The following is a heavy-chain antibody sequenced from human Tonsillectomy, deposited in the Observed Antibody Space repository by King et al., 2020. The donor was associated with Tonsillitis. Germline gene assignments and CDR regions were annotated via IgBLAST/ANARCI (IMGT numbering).Heavy chain of an antibody. V-gene: IGHV3-9*01. CDR2: ISWNSGSI. J-gene: IGHJ4*02. CDR1: GFTFDDYA. D-gene: IGHD3-10*01. Sequence: EVQLVESGGGLVQPGRSLRLSCAASGFTFDDYAMHWVRQAPGKGLEWVSGISWNSGSIGYADSVKGRFTISRDNAKNSLYLQMNSLRAEDTALYYCAKAPPFTMVRVVIIHYLDYWGQGTLVTVSS. CDR3: AKAPPFTMVRVVIIHYLDY.